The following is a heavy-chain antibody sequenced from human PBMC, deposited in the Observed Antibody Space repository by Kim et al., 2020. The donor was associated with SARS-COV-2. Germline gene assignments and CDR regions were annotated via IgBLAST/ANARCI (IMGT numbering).Heavy chain of an antibody. CDR2: ST. Sequence: STYYNPSLKRRVTISVDTSKNQFSLKLSSVTAADTAVYYCASHSSGAFDIWGQGTMVTVSS. D-gene: IGHD6-25*01. CDR3: ASHSSGAFDI. J-gene: IGHJ3*02. V-gene: IGHV4-39*01.